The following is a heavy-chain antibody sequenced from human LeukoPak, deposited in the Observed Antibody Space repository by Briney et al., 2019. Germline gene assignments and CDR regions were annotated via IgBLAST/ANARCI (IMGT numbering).Heavy chain of an antibody. D-gene: IGHD5-12*01. CDR2: INLNSGGT. J-gene: IGHJ6*03. Sequence: ASVKVSCKASGYTFTGYYMHWVRQAPGQGLEWMGWINLNSGGTNYAQTFQGRVTMTRDTSISTAYMELSRLRSDDTAVYYCARGEYSGYDAPRNYYYYYYMDVWGKGTTVTISS. CDR1: GYTFTGYY. V-gene: IGHV1-2*02. CDR3: ARGEYSGYDAPRNYYYYYYMDV.